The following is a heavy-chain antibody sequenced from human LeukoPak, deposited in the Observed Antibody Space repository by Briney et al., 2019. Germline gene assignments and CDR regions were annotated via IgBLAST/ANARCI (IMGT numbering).Heavy chain of an antibody. CDR2: INWNGGST. D-gene: IGHD3-10*01. V-gene: IGHV3-20*04. Sequence: GGSLRLSCAASGFTLDDYGMSWVRHAPGKGLEWVSGINWNGGSTGYADSVEGRFTISRDNAKNSLYLQMNSLRAEDTALYYCARSAYWFGESVGAFDIWGQGTMVTVSS. CDR1: GFTLDDYG. J-gene: IGHJ3*02. CDR3: ARSAYWFGESVGAFDI.